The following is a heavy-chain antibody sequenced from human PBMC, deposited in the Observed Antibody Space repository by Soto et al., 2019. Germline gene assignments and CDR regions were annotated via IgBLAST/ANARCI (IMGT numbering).Heavy chain of an antibody. CDR1: GFTFGDYA. Sequence: HPGGSLRLSCTASGFTFGDYAMSWFRQAPGKGLEWVGFIRSKAYGGTTEYAASVKGRFIISRDDSKSIAYLQMNSLKTEDTAVYYCTRDTVLRFLEWLFMRDIWGQGTMVTVSS. D-gene: IGHD3-3*01. CDR3: TRDTVLRFLEWLFMRDI. J-gene: IGHJ3*02. V-gene: IGHV3-49*03. CDR2: IRSKAYGGTT.